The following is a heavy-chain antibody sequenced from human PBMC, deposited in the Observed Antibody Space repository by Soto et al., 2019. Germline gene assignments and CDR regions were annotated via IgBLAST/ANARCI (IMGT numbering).Heavy chain of an antibody. J-gene: IGHJ5*02. CDR3: ARRFDSSGWYGDNWFDP. Sequence: PSETMSLTCTVSGGSISSSSYYWGWIRQPPGKGLEWIGRIYYSGSTYYNPSLKSRVHISVDTSKNQFSLKLSSVTAAATAVYYCARRFDSSGWYGDNWFDPWGQGTLVTVSS. D-gene: IGHD6-19*01. CDR2: IYYSGST. V-gene: IGHV4-39*01. CDR1: GGSISSSSYY.